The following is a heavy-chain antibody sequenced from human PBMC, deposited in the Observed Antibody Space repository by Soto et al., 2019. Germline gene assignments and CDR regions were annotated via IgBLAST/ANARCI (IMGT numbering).Heavy chain of an antibody. D-gene: IGHD1-26*01. CDR2: IIPILGIA. J-gene: IGHJ4*02. CDR1: GGTFSSYT. V-gene: IGHV1-69*02. Sequence: QVQLVQSGAEVKKPGSSVKVSCKASGGTFSSYTISWVRQAPGQGLEWMGRIIPILGIANYAQKFQGRVTSTADKSTSTAYMELSSLRSEDTAVYYCARGGIVGARSPDYWGQGTLVTVSS. CDR3: ARGGIVGARSPDY.